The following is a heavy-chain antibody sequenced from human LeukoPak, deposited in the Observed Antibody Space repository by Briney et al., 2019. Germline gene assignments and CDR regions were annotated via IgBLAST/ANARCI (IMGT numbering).Heavy chain of an antibody. CDR2: ISGSGGST. CDR1: GFTFSSYA. CDR3: AKGGYYDSSGYYSVWSNAFDI. D-gene: IGHD3-22*01. Sequence: PGGSLRLSCAASGFTFSSYAMSWVRQAPGKGLEWVSAISGSGGSTYYADSVKGRFTISRDNSKNTLYLQMNSLRAEDTAVYYCAKGGYYDSSGYYSVWSNAFDIWGQGTMVTVSS. J-gene: IGHJ3*02. V-gene: IGHV3-23*01.